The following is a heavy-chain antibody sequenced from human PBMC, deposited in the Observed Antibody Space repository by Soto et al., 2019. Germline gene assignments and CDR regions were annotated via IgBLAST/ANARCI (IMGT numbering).Heavy chain of an antibody. D-gene: IGHD6-25*01. CDR3: AKDRGYINSPFDL. CDR2: IIPIFGTP. CDR1: GDSFSSYA. V-gene: IGHV1-69*13. J-gene: IGHJ4*02. Sequence: GASVKVSCKASGDSFSSYAISWVRQAPGHGLEWMGRIIPIFGTPNYAQRVEGRVTITADESTSTANMELNGLRPEDTAIYYCAKDRGYINSPFDLWGQGTLVTVSS.